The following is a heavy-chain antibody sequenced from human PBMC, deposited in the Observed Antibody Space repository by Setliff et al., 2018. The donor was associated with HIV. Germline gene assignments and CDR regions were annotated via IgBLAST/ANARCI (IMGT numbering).Heavy chain of an antibody. J-gene: IGHJ4*02. D-gene: IGHD2-21*01. V-gene: IGHV1-69*10. CDR1: GGTFSSYA. CDR2: IIPILGIA. CDR3: AGQHGRFSGDYFDY. Sequence: SVKVSCKASGGTFSSYAISWVRQAPGQGLEWMGGIIPILGIANYAQKFQGRVTITADESTSTAYMELSSLRSEDTAVYYCAGQHGRFSGDYFDYWGQGTRGTVSS.